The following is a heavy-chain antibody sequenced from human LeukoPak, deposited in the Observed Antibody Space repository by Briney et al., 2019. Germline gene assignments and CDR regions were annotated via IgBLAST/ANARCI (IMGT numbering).Heavy chain of an antibody. CDR3: ARYYDFWSGYYIFDY. CDR2: VFYSGST. V-gene: IGHV4-39*01. J-gene: IGHJ4*02. Sequence: TSETLSLTCTVSGGSISSSSYYWGWIRQPPGKGLEWIGSVFYSGSTYYNPSLKSRVTISVDTSKNQFSLKLSSVTAADTAVYYCARYYDFWSGYYIFDYWGQGTLVTVSS. D-gene: IGHD3-3*01. CDR1: GGSISSSSYY.